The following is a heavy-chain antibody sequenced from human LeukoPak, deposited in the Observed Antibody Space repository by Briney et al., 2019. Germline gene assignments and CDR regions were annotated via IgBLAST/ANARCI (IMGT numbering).Heavy chain of an antibody. CDR3: AKESYSGYHSEGPRN. CDR1: GFVLSDYG. J-gene: IGHJ4*02. D-gene: IGHD5-12*01. Sequence: GGSLRLSCAASGFVLSDYGMHWVRQAPGKGLEWVVFVRNDGSNEYYVGSVKGRFTISRDKSKNTLYLQMNNLRVEDTAVYSCAKESYSGYHSEGPRNWGLGTLVTVSS. V-gene: IGHV3-30*02. CDR2: VRNDGSNE.